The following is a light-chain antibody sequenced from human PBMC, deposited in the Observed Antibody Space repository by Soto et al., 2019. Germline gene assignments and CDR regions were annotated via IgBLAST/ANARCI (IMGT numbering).Light chain of an antibody. CDR1: ESVSTN. V-gene: IGKV3-15*01. Sequence: EIEMTQSPATLSLAPGERVTLSCRASESVSTNLAWYQQKAGQAPRLLIYGASTRATGIPARFSGSGSGTEFTLTISSLQSEDFAVYYCQQYNNWPLTFGGGTKVEIK. J-gene: IGKJ4*01. CDR3: QQYNNWPLT. CDR2: GAS.